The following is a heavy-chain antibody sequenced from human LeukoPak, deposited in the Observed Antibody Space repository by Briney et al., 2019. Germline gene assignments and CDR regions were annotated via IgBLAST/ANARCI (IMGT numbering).Heavy chain of an antibody. CDR2: INPNSGGT. CDR3: ASNSGSYLEFDY. Sequence: ASVTVSCTASGYTFTGYYMHWVRQAPGQGLEWMGRINPNSGGTNYAQKFQGRVTMTRDTSISTAYMEVSRLRSDDTAVYYCASNSGSYLEFDYWGQGTLVTVSS. J-gene: IGHJ4*02. V-gene: IGHV1-2*06. D-gene: IGHD1-26*01. CDR1: GYTFTGYY.